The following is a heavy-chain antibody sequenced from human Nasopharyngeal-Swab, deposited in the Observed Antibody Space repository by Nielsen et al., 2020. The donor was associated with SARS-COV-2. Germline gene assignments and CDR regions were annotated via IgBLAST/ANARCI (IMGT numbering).Heavy chain of an antibody. D-gene: IGHD6-13*01. CDR2: IQKDGNEK. V-gene: IGHV3-7*01. CDR3: TQGGGSSSRYWRN. J-gene: IGHJ1*01. Sequence: GESLKISCTVSGFSFSSSWMTWVRQAPGKGLEWVANIQKDGNEKYYVDSVKGRFTISRDNAKNSLSLQMNSLRVEDTALYYCTQGGGSSSRYWRNWGRGTLVTVSA. CDR1: GFSFSSSW.